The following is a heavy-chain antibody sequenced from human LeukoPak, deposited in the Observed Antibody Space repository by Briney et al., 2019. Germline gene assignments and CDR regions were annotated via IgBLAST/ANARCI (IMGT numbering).Heavy chain of an antibody. V-gene: IGHV4-59*11. CDR1: GGSISSHY. Sequence: SETLSLTCTVSGGSISSHYWTWIRQPPGKGLEWIGYISYIGSTNYNPSLKSRVTITVDTSKNQFSLKLSSVTAADAAVYFCARDPTTVTKGLDIWGQGTMVTVSS. CDR2: ISYIGST. J-gene: IGHJ3*02. CDR3: ARDPTTVTKGLDI. D-gene: IGHD4-17*01.